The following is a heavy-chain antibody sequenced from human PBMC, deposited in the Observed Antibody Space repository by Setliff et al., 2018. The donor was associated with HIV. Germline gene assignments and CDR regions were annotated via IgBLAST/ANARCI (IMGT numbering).Heavy chain of an antibody. CDR1: GFTFSDYY. J-gene: IGHJ4*02. D-gene: IGHD3-9*01. CDR3: ARDQRVLRYFDWSNNALDF. CDR2: ISSSGTTI. V-gene: IGHV3-11*04. Sequence: GGSLRLSCTASGFTFSDYYMSWIRQSPGKGLEWISYISSSGTTIYYADSVKGRFTISRDNAKNSLYLQMNSLRAEDTAVYYCARDQRVLRYFDWSNNALDFWGQGTLVTVSS.